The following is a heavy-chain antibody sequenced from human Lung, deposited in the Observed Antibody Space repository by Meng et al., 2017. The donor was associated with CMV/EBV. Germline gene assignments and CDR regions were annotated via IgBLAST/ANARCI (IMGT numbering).Heavy chain of an antibody. V-gene: IGHV3-21*01. D-gene: IGHD6-19*01. J-gene: IGHJ6*02. CDR3: ARESSGSFVLDV. CDR2: ISSSSSFI. Sequence: SXAASGFTFSVYSINWVRQAPGKGLEWVSSISSSSSFIYYADSVKGRFTISRDNAENSLSLQMNGLRAAETAVYYWARESSGSFVLDVWGQGTTVTVSS. CDR1: GFTFSVYS.